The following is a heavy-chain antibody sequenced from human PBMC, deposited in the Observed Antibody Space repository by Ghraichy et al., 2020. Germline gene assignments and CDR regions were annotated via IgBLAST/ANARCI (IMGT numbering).Heavy chain of an antibody. J-gene: IGHJ4*02. V-gene: IGHV4-34*01. CDR3: ARVGIRAQIYCSGGSCSNDY. CDR2: INHSGST. Sequence: SETLSLTCAVYGGSFSGYYWSWIRQPPGKGLEWIGEINHSGSTNYNPSLKSRVTISVDTSKNQFSLKLSSVTAADTAVYYCARVGIRAQIYCSGGSCSNDYWGQGTLVTVSS. D-gene: IGHD2-15*01. CDR1: GGSFSGYY.